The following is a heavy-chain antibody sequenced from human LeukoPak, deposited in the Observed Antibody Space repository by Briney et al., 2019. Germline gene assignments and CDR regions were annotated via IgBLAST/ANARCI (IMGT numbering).Heavy chain of an antibody. J-gene: IGHJ4*02. CDR3: ARGGTTTWRIGYYFDY. CDR1: GGSINSYY. V-gene: IGHV4-59*01. CDR2: IYSAGST. Sequence: PSETLSLTCTVSGGSINSYYWNWVRQSPGQGLEWIGFIYSAGSTNYNPSLKRRVAISVGTSQKQFFLKRSSVTAADTAVYYCARGGTTTWRIGYYFDYWSQGALVTVSS. D-gene: IGHD1-1*01.